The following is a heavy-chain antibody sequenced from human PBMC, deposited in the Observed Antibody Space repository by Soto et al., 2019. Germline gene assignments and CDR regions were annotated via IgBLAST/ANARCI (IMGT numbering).Heavy chain of an antibody. CDR3: ARDGYGGGSQTH. Sequence: QVQLLQSGAEVKKPGASVKVSCKASGYTFTSYEINWGRQATGQGLEWIGWMNPNRGKTGDAQKLQGRVTMTRNTSISTAYMELSSLRSEDTVVYYCARDGYGGGSQTHWGQGTLVTVSS. D-gene: IGHD2-15*01. CDR2: MNPNRGKT. CDR1: GYTFTSYE. J-gene: IGHJ4*02. V-gene: IGHV1-8*01.